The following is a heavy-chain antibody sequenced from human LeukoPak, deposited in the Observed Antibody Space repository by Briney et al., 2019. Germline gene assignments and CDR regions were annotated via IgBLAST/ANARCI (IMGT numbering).Heavy chain of an antibody. CDR3: ASYYDSSGYYYAFDI. CDR2: IYSGGST. Sequence: GGSLRLSCAASGFTVSSNYMSWGRQAPGKGLEWVSVIYSGGSTYYADSVKGRFTISKDNSKNTLYLQMNSLRAEDTAVYYCASYYDSSGYYYAFDIWGQGTMVTVSS. CDR1: GFTVSSNY. D-gene: IGHD3-22*01. V-gene: IGHV3-66*01. J-gene: IGHJ3*02.